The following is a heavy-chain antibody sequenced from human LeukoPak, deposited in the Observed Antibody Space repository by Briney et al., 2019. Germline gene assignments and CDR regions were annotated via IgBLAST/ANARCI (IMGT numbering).Heavy chain of an antibody. Sequence: GGSLRLSCAASGFTFRTSAMYWVRQAPGKGLEWVAVISYDENNDYYADSVKGRFTISRDNAKNSLYLQMNSLRAEDTAVYYCARAKYCTNGVCPGDYWGQGTLVTVSS. CDR2: ISYDENND. J-gene: IGHJ4*02. V-gene: IGHV3-30*04. CDR1: GFTFRTSA. CDR3: ARAKYCTNGVCPGDY. D-gene: IGHD2-8*01.